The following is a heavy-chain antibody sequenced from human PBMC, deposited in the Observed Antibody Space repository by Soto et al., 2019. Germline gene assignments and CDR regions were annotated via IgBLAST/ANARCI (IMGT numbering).Heavy chain of an antibody. CDR1: GFTFDDYA. D-gene: IGHD6-19*01. CDR3: AKDRAVAGRRGRYFDY. J-gene: IGHJ4*02. V-gene: IGHV3-9*01. CDR2: ISWNSGSI. Sequence: TGGSLRLSCAASGFTFDDYAMHWVRQAPGKGLEWVSGISWNSGSIGYADSVKGRFTISRDNAKNSLYLQMNSLRAEDTALYYCAKDRAVAGRRGRYFDYWGQGTLVTVSS.